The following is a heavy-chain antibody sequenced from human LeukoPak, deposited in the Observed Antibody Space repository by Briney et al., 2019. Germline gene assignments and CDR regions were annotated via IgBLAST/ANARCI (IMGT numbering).Heavy chain of an antibody. V-gene: IGHV1-69*04. J-gene: IGHJ5*02. D-gene: IGHD1-1*01. Sequence: GASVKVSCKTSGGTFGGSGFSWLRQAPGQGLEWMGRITPILDITNYAQKFQGRLTITADKSTGTAYMELSSLRSEDTAVYYCARDRRHKEPHPANWFDPWGQGSLVTVSS. CDR2: ITPILDIT. CDR3: ARDRRHKEPHPANWFDP. CDR1: GGTFGGSG.